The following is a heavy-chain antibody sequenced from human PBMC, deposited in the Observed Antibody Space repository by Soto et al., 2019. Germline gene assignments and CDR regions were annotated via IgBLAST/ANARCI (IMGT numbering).Heavy chain of an antibody. J-gene: IGHJ4*02. CDR1: GDSINSSTYY. V-gene: IGHV4-39*01. Sequence: SETLSLTCTVSGDSINSSTYYWAWIRQPPGKGLEWLGSVYYSGTTYYNPSLKSRVTISVDTSRIHFSLKLISVTAADTSVYFCARQPYDSSDYFDYWGQGTLVTVS. CDR3: ARQPYDSSDYFDY. CDR2: VYYSGTT. D-gene: IGHD3-22*01.